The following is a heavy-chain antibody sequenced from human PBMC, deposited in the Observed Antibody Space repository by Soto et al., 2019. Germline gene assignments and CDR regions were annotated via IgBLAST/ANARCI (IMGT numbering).Heavy chain of an antibody. CDR2: ISSSSSTI. J-gene: IGHJ5*02. CDR3: ARGRPYDFWSGYYLQPADKMPINWFDP. D-gene: IGHD3-3*01. CDR1: GFTFSSYS. Sequence: GGSLRLSCAASGFTFSSYSMNWVRQAPGKGLEWVSYISSSSSTIYYADSVKGRFTISRDNAKNSLYLQMNSLRAEDTAVYYCARGRPYDFWSGYYLQPADKMPINWFDPWGQGTLVTVSS. V-gene: IGHV3-48*01.